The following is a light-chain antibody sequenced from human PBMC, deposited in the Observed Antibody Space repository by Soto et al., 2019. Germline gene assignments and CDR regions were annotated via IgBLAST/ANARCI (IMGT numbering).Light chain of an antibody. V-gene: IGLV2-11*01. Sequence: QSALTQPRSVSGSPGQSVTISCTGSSSDVGGYNYVTWYQQYPGKAPKVMIYDVKTRPSGVPDRFSGSKSGNTASLTISGLHAEDEADYYCCSYAGDYTLVFGTGTKLTVL. CDR3: CSYAGDYTLV. CDR1: SSDVGGYNY. CDR2: DVK. J-gene: IGLJ1*01.